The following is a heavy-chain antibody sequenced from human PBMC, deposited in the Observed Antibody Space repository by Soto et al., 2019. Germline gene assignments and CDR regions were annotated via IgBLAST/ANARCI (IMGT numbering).Heavy chain of an antibody. CDR3: TRDAPGERPYYFYYYGMDV. CDR2: IYSGGKT. CDR1: GLSVSTNF. J-gene: IGHJ6*02. Sequence: SLRLSCAASGLSVSTNFMSWVRQAPGKGLEWLAVIYSGGKTFYADSVKGRFTISKDNSKNTLSLQMKSLRAEDTAVYYCTRDAPGERPYYFYYYGMDVWGQGTTVTVSS. V-gene: IGHV3-53*01.